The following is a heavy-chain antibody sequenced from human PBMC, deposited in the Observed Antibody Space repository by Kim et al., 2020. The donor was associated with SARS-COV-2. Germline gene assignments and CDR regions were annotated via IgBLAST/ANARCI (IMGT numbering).Heavy chain of an antibody. CDR3: ARVPVGASSWYYFDS. CDR2: ISSSGSYT. V-gene: IGHV3-11*05. J-gene: IGHJ4*02. D-gene: IGHD6-13*01. Sequence: GGSLRLSCEASGINFSDYYMSWIRQAPGKGLEWVSYISSSGSYTKYADSLKGRFTISRDNDENSLYLEMNSLSADDTAVYYCARVPVGASSWYYFDSWGQGTLVTVSS. CDR1: GINFSDYY.